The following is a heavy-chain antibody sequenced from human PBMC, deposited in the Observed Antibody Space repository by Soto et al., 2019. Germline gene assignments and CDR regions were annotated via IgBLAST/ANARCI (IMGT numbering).Heavy chain of an antibody. CDR1: GFTFSSYA. CDR2: ISGSGGST. CDR3: ANSHGPMGGGVR. D-gene: IGHD3-10*01. J-gene: IGHJ4*02. V-gene: IGHV3-23*01. Sequence: GGSLRLSCAASGFTFSSYAMSWVRQAPGKGLEWVSAISGSGGSTYYADSVKGRFTISRDNSKNTLYLQMNSLRAEDTAVYYSANSHGPMGGGVRWGQGTLVTVSS.